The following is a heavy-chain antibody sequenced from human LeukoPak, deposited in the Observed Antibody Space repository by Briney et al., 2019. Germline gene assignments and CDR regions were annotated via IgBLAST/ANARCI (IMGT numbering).Heavy chain of an antibody. CDR2: IYPADSDT. Sequence: GESLKISCGASGYTLTTYWIGWVRQVPGKGLEWLGIIYPADSDTRYSPSFQGHVTISADKSISTAYLQWSSLKASDTAMYYCARVGYCSSTSCYRYYYMDVWGKGTTVTVSS. V-gene: IGHV5-51*01. CDR3: ARVGYCSSTSCYRYYYMDV. D-gene: IGHD2-2*03. CDR1: GYTLTTYW. J-gene: IGHJ6*03.